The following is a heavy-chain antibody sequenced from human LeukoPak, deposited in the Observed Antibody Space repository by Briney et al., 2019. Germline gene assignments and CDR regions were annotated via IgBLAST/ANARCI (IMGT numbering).Heavy chain of an antibody. J-gene: IGHJ3*02. D-gene: IGHD4-11*01. CDR2: INPNSGGT. CDR3: ARGVTIVAFDI. CDR1: GYTFTSYG. V-gene: IGHV1-2*02. Sequence: VASVKVSCKASGYTFTSYGISWVRQAPGQGLEWMGWINPNSGGTNYAQKFQGRVTMTRDTSISTAYMELSRLRSDDTAVYYCARGVTIVAFDIWGQGTMVTVSS.